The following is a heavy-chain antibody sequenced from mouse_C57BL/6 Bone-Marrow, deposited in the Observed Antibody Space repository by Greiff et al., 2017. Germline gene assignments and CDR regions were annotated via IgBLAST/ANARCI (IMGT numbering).Heavy chain of an antibody. CDR2: ISNGGGST. CDR3: ARGVTITTVVAAYFDY. D-gene: IGHD1-1*01. V-gene: IGHV5-12*01. J-gene: IGHJ2*01. Sequence: EVKVVESGGGLVQPGGSLKLSCAASGFTFSDYYMYWVRQTPEQRLEWVAYISNGGGSTYYPDTVKGRFTLSRDNAKNTLYLQNSRLKSEDTDMYYCARGVTITTVVAAYFDYWGQGTTLTVSS. CDR1: GFTFSDYY.